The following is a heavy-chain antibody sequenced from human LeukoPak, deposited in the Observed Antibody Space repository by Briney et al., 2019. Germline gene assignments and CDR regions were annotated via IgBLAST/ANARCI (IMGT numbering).Heavy chain of an antibody. D-gene: IGHD6-19*01. V-gene: IGHV1-3*03. CDR3: ARGIHSSGWPPFDY. J-gene: IGHJ4*02. CDR2: INAGNGNT. Sequence: ASVKVSCKASGYTFTSYVMHWVRQAPGQRLEWMGWINAGNGNTKYSQEFQGRVTITRDTSASTAYMERSSLRSQARPVYYCARGIHSSGWPPFDYWGQGTLVTVSS. CDR1: GYTFTSYV.